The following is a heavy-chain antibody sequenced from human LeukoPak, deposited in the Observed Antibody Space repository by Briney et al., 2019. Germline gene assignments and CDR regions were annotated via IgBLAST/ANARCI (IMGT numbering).Heavy chain of an antibody. CDR1: GCTFSSYA. D-gene: IGHD6-13*01. CDR3: AKEVPYSNLS. J-gene: IGHJ4*02. CDR2: ISGSGGST. V-gene: IGHV3-23*01. Sequence: PWGSLRLSCAASGCTFSSYAMSWVRHAPRKGLELVSAISGSGGSTYYADSVKGRFTISRDNSKNTLYLQMNSLRAEDTAVYYCAKEVPYSNLSWGQGTLVTVSS.